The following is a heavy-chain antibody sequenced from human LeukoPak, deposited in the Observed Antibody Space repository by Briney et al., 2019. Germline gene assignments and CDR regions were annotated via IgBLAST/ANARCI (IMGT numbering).Heavy chain of an antibody. CDR3: ARDVGASAPDAFDI. J-gene: IGHJ3*02. Sequence: GGSLRLSCAASGFTFSTYNMNWVRQAPGKGLEWVSSISSSSNYIYYADSVKGRFSISRDNAKNSLYLQMNSLRAEDTDVYYCARDVGASAPDAFDIWGQGTMVTVSS. D-gene: IGHD1-26*01. CDR1: GFTFSTYN. CDR2: ISSSSNYI. V-gene: IGHV3-21*01.